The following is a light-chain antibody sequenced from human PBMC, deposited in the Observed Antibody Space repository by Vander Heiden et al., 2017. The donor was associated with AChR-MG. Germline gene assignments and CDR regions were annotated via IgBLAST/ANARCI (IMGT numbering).Light chain of an antibody. CDR1: QRISSY. CDR3: KQSYSNPHT. CDR2: AAS. J-gene: IGKJ2*01. Sequence: QMTPPPSSLSASVGDSVTITCRARQRISSYLHWYQQKPGKAPTLLIYAASSLQSGVPARFSGSGSGTDFTLTISSLQPEDFATYYCKQSYSNPHTFGQGTKLEI. V-gene: IGKV1-39*01.